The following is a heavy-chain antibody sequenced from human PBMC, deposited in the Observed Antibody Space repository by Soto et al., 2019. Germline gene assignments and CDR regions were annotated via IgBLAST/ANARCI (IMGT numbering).Heavy chain of an antibody. J-gene: IGHJ6*02. D-gene: IGHD3-10*01. CDR3: ARDTGNYYSYGMDV. CDR1: GGTFNSYA. V-gene: IGHV1-69*06. Sequence: QVQLVQSGAEVKKPGSSVKVSCKASGGTFNSYAISWVRQAPGQGLEWMGGIIPIFGTANYAQKFQARVKITADKSTSTAYMELSSLRSEDTAVYYCARDTGNYYSYGMDVWGQGTTVTVSS. CDR2: IIPIFGTA.